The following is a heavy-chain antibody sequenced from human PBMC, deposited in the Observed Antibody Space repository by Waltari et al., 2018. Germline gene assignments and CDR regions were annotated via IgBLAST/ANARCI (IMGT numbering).Heavy chain of an antibody. V-gene: IGHV3-9*01. D-gene: IGHD1-26*01. CDR1: GCTFYDFS. J-gene: IGHJ4*02. CDR2: LTWNSDII. CDR3: VRGLYSGSFDVYDH. Sequence: EVQLVESGGGLVQPGRSLRLSCAASGCTFYDFSMHWVRQVPGKGLEWVASLTWNSDIIYYADSVKGRFTVSRDNAKKSLYLQMNSLRPEDRALYYCVRGLYSGSFDVYDHWGQGALVTVSS.